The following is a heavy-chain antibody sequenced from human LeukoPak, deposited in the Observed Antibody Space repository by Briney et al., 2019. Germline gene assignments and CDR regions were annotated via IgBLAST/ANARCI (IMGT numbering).Heavy chain of an antibody. CDR3: AINDHDAFDI. V-gene: IGHV4-34*01. J-gene: IGHJ3*02. CDR1: GGSFSGYY. CDR2: INHSGST. Sequence: SETLSLTCAVYGGSFSGYYWSWIRQPPGKGLEWIGEINHSGSTNYNPSLKSRVTISVDTSKNQFSLKLSPVTAADTAVYYCAINDHDAFDIWGQGTMVTVSS.